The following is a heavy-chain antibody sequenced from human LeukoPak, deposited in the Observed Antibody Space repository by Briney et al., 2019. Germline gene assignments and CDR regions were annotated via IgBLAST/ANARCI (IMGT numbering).Heavy chain of an antibody. CDR1: GFTFSSYS. CDR2: IGSSSSSK. V-gene: IGHV3-21*01. CDR3: ARENHGDYVEAFDI. J-gene: IGHJ3*02. D-gene: IGHD4-17*01. Sequence: GGSLRLSCAASGFTFSSYSMNWVRQAPGKGLEWVSCIGSSSSSKYYAESVKGRFTISRDNAKNSLYLQMNSLRAEDTAVYYCARENHGDYVEAFDIWGQGTMVTVSS.